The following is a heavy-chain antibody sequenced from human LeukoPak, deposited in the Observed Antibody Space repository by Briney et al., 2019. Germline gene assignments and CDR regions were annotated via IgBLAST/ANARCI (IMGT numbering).Heavy chain of an antibody. D-gene: IGHD6-19*01. J-gene: IGHJ4*02. V-gene: IGHV3-23*01. CDR1: GFTFSSYA. Sequence: PGGSLRLSCAASGFTFSSYAMSWVRQAPGKGLEWVSGISGSGGSTYYADSVKGRFTISRDNSKNTVYLQMNCLRDDDTAVYYCAKPGYTSGWYWGQGTLVTVSS. CDR3: AKPGYTSGWY. CDR2: ISGSGGST.